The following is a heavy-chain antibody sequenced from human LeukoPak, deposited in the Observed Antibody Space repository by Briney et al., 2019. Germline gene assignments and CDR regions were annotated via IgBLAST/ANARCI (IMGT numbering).Heavy chain of an antibody. J-gene: IGHJ4*02. CDR1: GYTFTSYA. D-gene: IGHD5-24*01. Sequence: GDSVKVSCKASGYTFTSYAISWVRQAPGQGLEWMGWISADNGNTDYAQRFQGRVTMTTDTSTSTAYMELRSLRSDDTAVYYCARDLGWLQRGLFDYWGQGTLVTVSS. CDR3: ARDLGWLQRGLFDY. CDR2: ISADNGNT. V-gene: IGHV1-18*01.